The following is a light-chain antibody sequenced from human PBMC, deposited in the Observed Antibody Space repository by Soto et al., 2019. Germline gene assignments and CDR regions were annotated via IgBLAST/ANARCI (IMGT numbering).Light chain of an antibody. Sequence: DIPMTQSPSTLSGSVGDRVTITCRASQSINNLLAWYQQKPGKAPKLLIYKASSLESGVPSRFSGSGSGTEFTLTISSLQPDDFATYYCQQYDSDYTFGQGTKLEIK. J-gene: IGKJ2*01. CDR1: QSINNL. CDR3: QQYDSDYT. CDR2: KAS. V-gene: IGKV1-5*03.